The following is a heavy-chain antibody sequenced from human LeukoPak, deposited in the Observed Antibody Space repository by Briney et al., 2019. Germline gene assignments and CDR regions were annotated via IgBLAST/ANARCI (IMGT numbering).Heavy chain of an antibody. CDR1: GGSISTYY. V-gene: IGHV4-59*01. J-gene: IGHJ3*02. CDR3: ARSGTWALPLHAFDI. D-gene: IGHD3-16*01. Sequence: SETLSLTCTVSGGSISTYYWSWIRQPPGEGLEWIGYIYYSGSTNYNPSLKSRVTISVDTSKNQFSLKLSSVTAADTAVYYCARSGTWALPLHAFDIWGQGTMVTVSS. CDR2: IYYSGST.